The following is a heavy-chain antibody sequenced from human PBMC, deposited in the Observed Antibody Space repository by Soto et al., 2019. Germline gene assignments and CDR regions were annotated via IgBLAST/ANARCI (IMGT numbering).Heavy chain of an antibody. Sequence: SETLSLTCTVSGGSISSGGYYWSWIRQHPGKGLEWIGYIYYSGSTYYNPSLKSRVTISVDTSKNRFSLKLSSVTAADTAGYYCARALAAAGYYYGMDVWGQGTTVTVSS. CDR1: GGSISSGGYY. CDR3: ARALAAAGYYYGMDV. J-gene: IGHJ6*02. V-gene: IGHV4-31*03. CDR2: IYYSGST. D-gene: IGHD6-13*01.